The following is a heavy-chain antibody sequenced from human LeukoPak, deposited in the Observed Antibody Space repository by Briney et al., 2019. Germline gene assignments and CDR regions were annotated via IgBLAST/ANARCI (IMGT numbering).Heavy chain of an antibody. V-gene: IGHV4-59*01. CDR2: IYYSGST. CDR3: ARGTTVTSDY. J-gene: IGHJ4*02. Sequence: SETLSLTCTVSGGSISSYYWSWIRQPPGKGLEWIGYIYYSGSTNYYPSLKSRVTISVDTSKNQFSLKLSSVTAADTAVYYCARGTTVTSDYWGQGTLVTVSS. D-gene: IGHD4-11*01. CDR1: GGSISSYY.